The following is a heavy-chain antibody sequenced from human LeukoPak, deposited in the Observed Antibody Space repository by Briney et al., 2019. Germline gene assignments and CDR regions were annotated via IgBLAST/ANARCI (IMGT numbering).Heavy chain of an antibody. Sequence: ASVKVSCKASGYTFTSCAMNWVRQAPGQGLEWMGWINTNTGNPTYAQGFTGRFVFSLDTSVSTAYLQISSLKAEDTAVYYCASTSPGGRFDYWGQGTLVTVSS. J-gene: IGHJ4*02. V-gene: IGHV7-4-1*02. CDR2: INTNTGNP. D-gene: IGHD2/OR15-2a*01. CDR3: ASTSPGGRFDY. CDR1: GYTFTSCA.